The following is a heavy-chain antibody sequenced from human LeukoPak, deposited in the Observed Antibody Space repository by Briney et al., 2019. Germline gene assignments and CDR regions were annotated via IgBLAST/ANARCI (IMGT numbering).Heavy chain of an antibody. CDR1: GYSISSGYY. CDR3: ARDPVTGSGDY. CDR2: IYHSGST. V-gene: IGHV4-38-2*02. D-gene: IGHD1-20*01. J-gene: IGHJ4*02. Sequence: PSETLSLTCTVSGYSISSGYYWGWIRPPPGKGLEWIGSIYHSGSTYYNPSLKSRVTISVDTSKNQFSLKLSSVTAADTAVYYCARDPVTGSGDYWGQGTLVTVSS.